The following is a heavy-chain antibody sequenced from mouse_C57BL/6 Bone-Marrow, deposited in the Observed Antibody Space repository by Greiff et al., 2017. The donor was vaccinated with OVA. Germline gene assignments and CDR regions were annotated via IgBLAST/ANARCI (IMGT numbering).Heavy chain of an antibody. Sequence: EVKLMESGAELVRPGASVKLSCTASGFNIKDDYMHWVKQRPEQGLEWIGWIDPENGDTEYASKFLGKATITADTSSNTAYLQLSSLTSKDTAVYYCTTGDYDWFAYWSQETLVTVSA. V-gene: IGHV14-4*01. D-gene: IGHD2-4*01. J-gene: IGHJ3*01. CDR1: GFNIKDDY. CDR3: TTGDYDWFAY. CDR2: IDPENGDT.